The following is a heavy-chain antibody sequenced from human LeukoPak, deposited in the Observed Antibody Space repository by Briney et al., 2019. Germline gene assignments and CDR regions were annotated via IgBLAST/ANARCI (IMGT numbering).Heavy chain of an antibody. Sequence: ASVKVSCKASGYTFPGYFLHWVRQAPGQGLEWMGWTNPNNGGTRYAQKFQDRVTMTRDTSISTAYMELSRQRSDDTAVYYCARDYSSDAFDVWGQGTMVTVSS. J-gene: IGHJ3*01. D-gene: IGHD2-21*01. V-gene: IGHV1-2*02. CDR1: GYTFPGYF. CDR2: TNPNNGGT. CDR3: ARDYSSDAFDV.